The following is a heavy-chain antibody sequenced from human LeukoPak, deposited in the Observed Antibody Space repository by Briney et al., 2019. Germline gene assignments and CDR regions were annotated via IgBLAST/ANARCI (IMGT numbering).Heavy chain of an antibody. D-gene: IGHD5-18*01. CDR3: ASHLFSTMDTIMVP. CDR1: GLTFSSFA. Sequence: GGSLRLSCEVSGLTFSSFALSWVRQAPGKGLEWVSGMSGTGDTTSFGDSVMGRFTISRDESKNTVFLQMDNLRVEDTAVYYCASHLFSTMDTIMVPWGQGTLVTVSS. V-gene: IGHV3-23*01. J-gene: IGHJ5*02. CDR2: MSGTGDTT.